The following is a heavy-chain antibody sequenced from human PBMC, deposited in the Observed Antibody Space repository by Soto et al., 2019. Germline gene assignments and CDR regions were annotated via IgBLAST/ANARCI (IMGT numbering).Heavy chain of an antibody. CDR2: ISGSGGST. V-gene: IGHV3-23*01. CDR3: AKDATCSSTSCYYIGDYYYYYYMDV. J-gene: IGHJ6*03. D-gene: IGHD2-2*01. Sequence: GGSLRLSCAASGFTFSSYAMSWVRQAPGKGLEWVSAISGSGGSTYYADSVKGRFTISRDNSKNTRYLQMNSLRAEDTAVYYCAKDATCSSTSCYYIGDYYYYYYMDVWGKGTTVTVSS. CDR1: GFTFSSYA.